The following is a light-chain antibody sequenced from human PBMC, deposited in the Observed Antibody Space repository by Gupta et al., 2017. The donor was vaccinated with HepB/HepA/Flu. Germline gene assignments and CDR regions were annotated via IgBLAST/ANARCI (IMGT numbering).Light chain of an antibody. V-gene: IGLV2-11*01. CDR3: CSYAGSYTNV. CDR2: DVS. CDR1: RRDVGAYDY. J-gene: IGLJ1*01. Sequence: QSALTQPRSVSGSPGQSVTISCTGTRRDVGAYDYVSWYQHHPGKAPKLLIYDVSKRPSGVPDRFSGSKSGNTASLTISGLQAEDEADYYCCSYAGSYTNVFGTGTKVTVL.